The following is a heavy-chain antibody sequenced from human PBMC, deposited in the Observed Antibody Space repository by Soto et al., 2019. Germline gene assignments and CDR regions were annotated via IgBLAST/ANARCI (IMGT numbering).Heavy chain of an antibody. CDR2: IIPILGIA. Sequence: QVQLVQSGAEVKKPGSSVKVSCKASGGTFSSYTISWVRQAPGQGLEWMGRIIPILGIANYAQKFQGRVTITADKSTSTAYLELSSLRPEDTAVYYCARDLPAIAARPGVDYWGQGTLVTVSS. D-gene: IGHD6-6*01. J-gene: IGHJ4*02. V-gene: IGHV1-69*08. CDR3: ARDLPAIAARPGVDY. CDR1: GGTFSSYT.